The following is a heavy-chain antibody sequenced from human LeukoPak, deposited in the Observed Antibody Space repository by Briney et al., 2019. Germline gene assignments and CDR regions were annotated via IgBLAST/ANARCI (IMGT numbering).Heavy chain of an antibody. D-gene: IGHD3-9*01. CDR1: GFTFSSYW. J-gene: IGHJ6*03. CDR3: ARDAWDYDILTGYMDV. Sequence: GGSLRVSCAASGFTFSSYWMSWVRQAPGKGLEWVANIKQDGSEKYYVDFVRGRFSISRDNAKKSLYLQMNSLRAEDTAVYYCARDAWDYDILTGYMDVWGKGTTVTVSS. V-gene: IGHV3-7*01. CDR2: IKQDGSEK.